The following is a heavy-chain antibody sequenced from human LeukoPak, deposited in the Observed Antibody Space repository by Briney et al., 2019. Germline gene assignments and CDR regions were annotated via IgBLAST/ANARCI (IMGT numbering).Heavy chain of an antibody. D-gene: IGHD4-11*01. CDR2: ISSSSSYI. V-gene: IGHV3-21*01. J-gene: IGHJ5*02. CDR1: GFTFSRYS. Sequence: PGGSLGLCCAASGFTFSRYSMNWIRQAPGKGLEWVSSISSSSSYIYYADSVKGRFTISRDNAKNSLYLQMNSLRAEDTAVYFCARLYSDWFDPWGPGTLVTVSS. CDR3: ARLYSDWFDP.